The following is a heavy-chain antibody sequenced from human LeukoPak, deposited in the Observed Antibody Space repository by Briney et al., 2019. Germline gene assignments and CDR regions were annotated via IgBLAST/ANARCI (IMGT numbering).Heavy chain of an antibody. CDR1: GGSTSSYY. V-gene: IGHV4-59*01. CDR3: ATVEMATGKADY. J-gene: IGHJ4*02. Sequence: PSETLSLTCTVSGGSTSSYYWSWIRQPPGKGLEWIGYIYYSGSTNYNPSLKSRVTISVDTSKNQFSLKLSSVTAADTAVYYCATVEMATGKADYWGQGTLVTVSS. D-gene: IGHD5-24*01. CDR2: IYYSGST.